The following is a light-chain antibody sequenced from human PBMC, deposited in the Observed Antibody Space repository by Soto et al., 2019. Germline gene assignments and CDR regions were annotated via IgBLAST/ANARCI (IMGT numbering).Light chain of an antibody. Sequence: IQMTQSPSSLSASVGDRVTITCRASQGISNDLAWYQQKPGKLPNLLIYGASTLQGGVPSRFTGSGSGTDFTLTISSLQPEDFATYHCQQLFRYPLAFGQGTRLEMK. CDR1: QGISND. J-gene: IGKJ5*01. CDR2: GAS. CDR3: QQLFRYPLA. V-gene: IGKV1-13*02.